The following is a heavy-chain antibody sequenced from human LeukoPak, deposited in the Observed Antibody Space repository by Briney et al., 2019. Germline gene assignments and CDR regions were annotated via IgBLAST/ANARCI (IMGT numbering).Heavy chain of an antibody. CDR1: GFTFSSYA. V-gene: IGHV3-23*01. Sequence: GGSLRLSCAASGFTFSSYATSWVRQASGKGLEWVSAISGSGGSTYYADSVKGRFTISRDNSKNTLYLQMNSLRAEDTAVYYCAMGGDYFDYWGQGTLVTVSS. J-gene: IGHJ4*02. CDR2: ISGSGGST. D-gene: IGHD3-16*01. CDR3: AMGGDYFDY.